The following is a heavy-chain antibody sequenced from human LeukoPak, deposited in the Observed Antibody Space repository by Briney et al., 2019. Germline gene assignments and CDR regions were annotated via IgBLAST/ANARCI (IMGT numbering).Heavy chain of an antibody. D-gene: IGHD2-2*01. V-gene: IGHV4-59*01. CDR3: ARTTEGYCRSTSCYGFYYSYYMDV. CDR2: IYYSGST. Sequence: ASETLSLTCAVYGGSFSYYYWSWIRQPPGKGLEWIGYIYYSGSTNYNPSLKSRVTISVATSKNQFSLKLNSVTAADTAVYYCARTTEGYCRSTSCYGFYYSYYMDVWGKGTTVTISS. J-gene: IGHJ6*03. CDR1: GGSFSYYY.